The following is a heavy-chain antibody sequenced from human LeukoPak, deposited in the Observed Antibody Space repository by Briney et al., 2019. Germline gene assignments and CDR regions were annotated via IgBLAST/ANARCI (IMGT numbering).Heavy chain of an antibody. J-gene: IGHJ5*02. D-gene: IGHD2-15*01. V-gene: IGHV3-48*03. CDR3: AGQSRLGYCSGGSCYSQPFDP. CDR2: ISSSGFNI. Sequence: PGGSLRLSCEDSGFTFRSYEMNWVRQAPGKGLEWVSYISSSGFNIYYADSVKGRFTISRDNAKNSLYLQMNSLRAEDTAVYYCAGQSRLGYCSGGSCYSQPFDPWGQGTLVTVSS. CDR1: GFTFRSYE.